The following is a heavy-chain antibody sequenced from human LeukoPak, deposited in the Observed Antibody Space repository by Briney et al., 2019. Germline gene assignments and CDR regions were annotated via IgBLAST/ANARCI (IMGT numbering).Heavy chain of an antibody. CDR1: GGSISSYY. CDR2: IYYSGTT. Sequence: SETLSLTCTVSGGSISSYYWSWLRQPPGKGLEWIGYIYYSGTTNYNPSLKSRVTISVDTSKNQFSLKLSSVTAADTAVYYCARGVAAAQYGYWGQGTLVTVSS. V-gene: IGHV4-59*01. CDR3: ARGVAAAQYGY. D-gene: IGHD6-13*01. J-gene: IGHJ4*02.